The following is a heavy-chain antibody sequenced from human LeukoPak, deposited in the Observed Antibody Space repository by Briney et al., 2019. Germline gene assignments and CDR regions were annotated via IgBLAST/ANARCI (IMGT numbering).Heavy chain of an antibody. J-gene: IGHJ6*03. CDR1: GFTFDNYG. Sequence: GGSLRLSCVASGFTFDNYGMSWVRQVPGKGLEWVSGINWDGGSTGYADSVKGRFTISRDNAKNSLYLQMNSLRAEDTALYYCARDHAFSYYYYYMDVWGKGTTVTVSS. CDR2: INWDGGST. CDR3: ARDHAFSYYYYYMDV. V-gene: IGHV3-20*04. D-gene: IGHD3-3*01.